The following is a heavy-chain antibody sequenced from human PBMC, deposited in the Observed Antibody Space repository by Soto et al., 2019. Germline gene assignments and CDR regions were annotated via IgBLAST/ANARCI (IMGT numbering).Heavy chain of an antibody. D-gene: IGHD1-1*01. CDR3: ATEEYRQLEH. V-gene: IGHV1-18*04. CDR2: LSTNSGHT. CDR1: GYTFTNYG. J-gene: IGHJ4*03. Sequence: AASVKVSCKASGYTFTNYGISWVRQAPCQGLEWMGWLSTNSGHTDYAQNLRGRVTMTTDTSTTTAYMELRSLRSDDTAVYYCATEEYRQLEHGGHGTLVTASS.